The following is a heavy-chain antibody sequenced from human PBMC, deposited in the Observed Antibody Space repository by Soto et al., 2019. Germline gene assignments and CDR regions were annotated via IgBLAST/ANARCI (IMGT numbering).Heavy chain of an antibody. D-gene: IGHD3-22*01. Sequence: PGGSLRLSCVGSGFNFRIYTMSWVRQAPGKGLEWVSAISGSGGSTYYADSVKGRFTISRDNSKNTLYLQMNSLRAEDTAVYYCAKDRHYDSSGYGPWDYWGQGTLVTVSS. CDR3: AKDRHYDSSGYGPWDY. V-gene: IGHV3-23*01. CDR2: ISGSGGST. CDR1: GFNFRIYT. J-gene: IGHJ4*02.